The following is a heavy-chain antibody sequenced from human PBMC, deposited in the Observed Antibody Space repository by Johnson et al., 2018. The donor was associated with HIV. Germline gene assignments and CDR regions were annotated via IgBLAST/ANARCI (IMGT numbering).Heavy chain of an antibody. CDR2: IYGAGRT. Sequence: VQLVESGGGLVQPGGSLRLSCAASGFTVSNNYMNWVRQAPGKGLEWVSIIYGAGRTYYADSVKGRCTISRDNSNNTLYLQMNSLRAEDTAVYYCATDIVVVLAVTGTGAAFDIWGQGTMVTVSS. D-gene: IGHD2-15*01. J-gene: IGHJ3*02. CDR3: ATDIVVVLAVTGTGAAFDI. CDR1: GFTVSNNY. V-gene: IGHV3-66*01.